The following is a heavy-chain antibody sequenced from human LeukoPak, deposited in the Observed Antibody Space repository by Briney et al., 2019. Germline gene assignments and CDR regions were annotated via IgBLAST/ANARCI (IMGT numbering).Heavy chain of an antibody. D-gene: IGHD6-13*01. J-gene: IGHJ4*02. Sequence: SVKVSCKASGGPFSSYAISWVRQAPGQGLEWMGRIIPIFGTANYAQKFQGRVTITTDESTSTAYMELSSLRSEDTAVYYCARDRIAAAGDFDYWGQGTLVTVSS. CDR2: IIPIFGTA. CDR3: ARDRIAAAGDFDY. CDR1: GGPFSSYA. V-gene: IGHV1-69*05.